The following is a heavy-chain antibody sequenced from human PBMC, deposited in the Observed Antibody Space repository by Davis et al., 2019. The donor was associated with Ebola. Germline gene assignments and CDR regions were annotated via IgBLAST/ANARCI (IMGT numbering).Heavy chain of an antibody. D-gene: IGHD6-13*01. V-gene: IGHV5-51*01. Sequence: GESLKISCNVSGYSFTLSWIGWVRQMPGKGLEWMGIIYPGDSDTRYSPSFQGQVTISADKSISTAYLQWSSLKASDTAMYYCARLLIAAAGTTYYYGMDVWGQGTTVTV. CDR3: ARLLIAAAGTTYYYGMDV. CDR2: IYPGDSDT. J-gene: IGHJ6*02. CDR1: GYSFTLSW.